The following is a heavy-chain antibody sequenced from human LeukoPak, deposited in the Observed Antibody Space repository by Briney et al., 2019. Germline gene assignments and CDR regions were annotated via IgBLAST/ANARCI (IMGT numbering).Heavy chain of an antibody. CDR3: ARGPAMVRGVIIYYFDY. V-gene: IGHV1-8*01. CDR2: MNPNSGNT. Sequence: GASVKVSCKASGYTFTSYDINLVRQATGQGLEWMGWMNPNSGNTGYAQKFQGRVTMTRNTSISTAYMELSSLRSEDTAVYYCARGPAMVRGVIIYYFDYWGQGTLVTVSS. D-gene: IGHD3-10*01. J-gene: IGHJ4*02. CDR1: GYTFTSYD.